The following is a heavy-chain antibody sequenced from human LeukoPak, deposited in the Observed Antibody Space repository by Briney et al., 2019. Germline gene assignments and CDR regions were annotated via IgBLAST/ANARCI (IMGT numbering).Heavy chain of an antibody. CDR2: IRYDGSNK. V-gene: IGHV3-30*02. CDR1: GFTFSSYG. J-gene: IGHJ4*02. D-gene: IGHD1-26*01. Sequence: GGSLRLSCAASGFTFSSYGMHWVRQAPGKGLEWVAFIRYDGSNKYYADSVKGRFTISRDNSKNTLYLQMNSLRAEDTAVYYCAQRARYSGSYVIYWGQGTLVTVSS. CDR3: AQRARYSGSYVIY.